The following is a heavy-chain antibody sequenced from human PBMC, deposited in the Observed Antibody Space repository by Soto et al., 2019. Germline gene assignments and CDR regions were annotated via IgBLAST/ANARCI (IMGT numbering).Heavy chain of an antibody. CDR1: GCSVSSGSYY. J-gene: IGHJ4*02. CDR2: TYYSGST. D-gene: IGHD6-19*01. CDR3: VSYSCDWYAVSY. Sequence: QVQLQESGPGLVKPSETLSLTCTVSGCSVSSGSYYWSWMRQPPGKGLEWIGYTYYSGSTNYTPPRDTRVTITIDTSKNEFSLNLSSVTAAYTAGYYCVSYSCDWYAVSYWGQGTPVTVSS. V-gene: IGHV4-61*01.